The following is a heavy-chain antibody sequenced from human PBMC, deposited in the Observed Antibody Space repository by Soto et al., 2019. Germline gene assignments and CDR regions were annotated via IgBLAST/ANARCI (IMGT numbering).Heavy chain of an antibody. J-gene: IGHJ5*02. V-gene: IGHV4-39*01. Sequence: SETLSLTCTVSGGSISSSSYYWGWIRQPPGKGLEWIGSIYYSGSTYYNPSLKSRVTISVDTSKNQFSLKLSSVTAADTAVYYCARHSLTMVPGVTNCFDPCGQGTLVTVSS. CDR3: ARHSLTMVPGVTNCFDP. CDR2: IYYSGST. CDR1: GGSISSSSYY. D-gene: IGHD3-10*01.